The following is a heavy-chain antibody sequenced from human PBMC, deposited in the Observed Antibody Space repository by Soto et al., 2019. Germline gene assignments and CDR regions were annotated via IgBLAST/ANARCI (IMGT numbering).Heavy chain of an antibody. CDR1: GGSVSRGSYY. V-gene: IGHV4-61*01. Sequence: SETLSLTCTVSGGSVSRGSYYWSWIRQPPGKGLEWIGYIYYSGSTNYNPSLKSRVTISVDTSKNQFSLKLSSVTAADTAVYYCARDHRGSSWYYYGMDVWGQGTTVTVSS. J-gene: IGHJ6*02. CDR2: IYYSGST. CDR3: ARDHRGSSWYYYGMDV. D-gene: IGHD6-13*01.